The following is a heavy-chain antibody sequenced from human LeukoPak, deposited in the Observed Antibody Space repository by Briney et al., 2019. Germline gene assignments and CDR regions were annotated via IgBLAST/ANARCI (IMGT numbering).Heavy chain of an antibody. CDR2: IYSGGST. J-gene: IGHJ6*02. Sequence: PGGSLRLSCAASGFTVSSNYMSWVRQAPGKGLEWVSVIYSGGSTYYADSVKGRFTISRHNSKNTLYLQMNSLRAEDTAVYYCARAQHSSSWSYYYYYYGMDVWGQGTTVTVSS. CDR3: ARAQHSSSWSYYYYYYGMDV. CDR1: GFTVSSNY. D-gene: IGHD6-13*01. V-gene: IGHV3-53*04.